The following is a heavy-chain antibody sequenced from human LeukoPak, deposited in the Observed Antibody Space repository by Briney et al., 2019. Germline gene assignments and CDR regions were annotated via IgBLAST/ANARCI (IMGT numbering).Heavy chain of an antibody. J-gene: IGHJ4*02. Sequence: GGSLRLSCAASGFTFSSYSMNWARQAPGKGLEWVSSISSSSSYIYYTHSVKGRFTISRDNAENSLYLQMNSLRAEDTAVYYCARATTEQWLVEWGQGTLVTVSS. V-gene: IGHV3-21*01. CDR1: GFTFSSYS. D-gene: IGHD6-19*01. CDR3: ARATTEQWLVE. CDR2: ISSSSSYI.